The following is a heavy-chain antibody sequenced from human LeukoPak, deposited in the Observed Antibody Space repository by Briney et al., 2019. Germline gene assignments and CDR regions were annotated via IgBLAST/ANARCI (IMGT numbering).Heavy chain of an antibody. V-gene: IGHV1-8*01. D-gene: IGHD3-10*01. CDR2: MNPNSGNT. Sequence: GASVKVPCKASGYTFTSYDINWVRQATGQGLEWMGWMNPNSGNTGYAQKFQGRVTMTRNTSISTAYMELSSLRSEDTAVYYCARHVLLWPGELSAFDIWGQGTMVTVSS. J-gene: IGHJ3*02. CDR1: GYTFTSYD. CDR3: ARHVLLWPGELSAFDI.